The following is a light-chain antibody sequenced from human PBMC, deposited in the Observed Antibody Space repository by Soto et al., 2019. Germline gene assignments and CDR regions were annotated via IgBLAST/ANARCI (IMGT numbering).Light chain of an antibody. J-gene: IGLJ2*01. CDR2: DVS. CDR1: SSDVGGYNY. CDR3: SSYTSRRVV. V-gene: IGLV2-14*01. Sequence: QSALTQPASVSGSPGQSITISCTGTSSDVGGYNYVSWYQQHPDKAPKLMIYDVSNRPSGVSNRFSGSKSGNTASLTISGLQAEDEADYYCSSYTSRRVVFGGGTKLTVL.